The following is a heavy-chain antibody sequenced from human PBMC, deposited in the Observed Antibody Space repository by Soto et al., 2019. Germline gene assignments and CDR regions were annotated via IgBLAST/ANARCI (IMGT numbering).Heavy chain of an antibody. Sequence: GSSLRLSCAASGFTFSSYAMSWVPQAPGTGLEWVSAISGSGGSTYYADSVKGLFTISRDNSKNTLYLQMNSLRAEDTAVYYCAKSEKYSGYDSPYYYYYYGMDVWGQGTTVTVSS. J-gene: IGHJ6*02. V-gene: IGHV3-23*01. CDR3: AKSEKYSGYDSPYYYYYYGMDV. CDR2: ISGSGGST. CDR1: GFTFSSYA. D-gene: IGHD5-12*01.